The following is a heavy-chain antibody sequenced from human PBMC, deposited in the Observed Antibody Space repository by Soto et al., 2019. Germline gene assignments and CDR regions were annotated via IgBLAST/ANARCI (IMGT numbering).Heavy chain of an antibody. Sequence: GSLRLSCAASGFTXSSYAMSWVRQAPGKGLEWVSAISGSGGSTYYADSVKGRFTISRDNSKNTLYLQMNSLRAEDTAVYYCAKDRGEVLRFLEWSPRNAFDIWGQGTMVTVSS. CDR2: ISGSGGST. V-gene: IGHV3-23*01. CDR1: GFTXSSYA. D-gene: IGHD3-3*01. CDR3: AKDRGEVLRFLEWSPRNAFDI. J-gene: IGHJ3*02.